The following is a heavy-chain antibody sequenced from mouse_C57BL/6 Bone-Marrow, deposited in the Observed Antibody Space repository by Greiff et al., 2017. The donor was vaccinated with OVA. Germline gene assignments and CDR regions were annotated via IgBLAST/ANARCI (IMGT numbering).Heavy chain of an antibody. CDR1: GYTFTGYW. Sequence: QVQLQQSGAELMKPGASVKLSCKATGYTFTGYWIEWVKQRPGHGLEWIGEIVPGSGSTNYNEKFKGKATFTADTSSNTAYVQLSSLTPEDSAIDNCAGYCAWFAYWGQGTLVTVSA. J-gene: IGHJ3*01. CDR2: IVPGSGST. V-gene: IGHV1-9*01. CDR3: AGYCAWFAY.